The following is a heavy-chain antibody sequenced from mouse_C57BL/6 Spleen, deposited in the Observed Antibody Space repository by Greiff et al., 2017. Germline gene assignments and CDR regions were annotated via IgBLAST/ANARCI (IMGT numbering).Heavy chain of an antibody. D-gene: IGHD2-4*01. CDR3: ARGGYDYDLDY. CDR2: INPNSGTT. Sequence: VQLKESGPELVKPGASVKISCKASGYSFTDYNMNWVKQSNGKRLEWIGVINPNSGTTSYNQTFKGKAPLTVDQSSSTAYMQLNSLTSEDSAVYYCARGGYDYDLDYWGQGTTLTVSS. J-gene: IGHJ2*01. CDR1: GYSFTDYN. V-gene: IGHV1-39*01.